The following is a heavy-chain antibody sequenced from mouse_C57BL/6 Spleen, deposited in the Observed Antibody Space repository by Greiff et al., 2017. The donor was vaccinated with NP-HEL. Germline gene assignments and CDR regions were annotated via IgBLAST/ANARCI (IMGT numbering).Heavy chain of an antibody. CDR2: IDPETGGT. CDR3: TRNYFDY. V-gene: IGHV1-15*01. Sequence: VQLQESGAELVRPGASVTLSCKASGYTFTDYEMHWVKQTPVHGLEWIGAIDPETGGTAYNQKFKGKAILTADKSSSTAYMELRSLTSEDSAVYYCTRNYFDYWGKGTTLTVSS. J-gene: IGHJ2*01. CDR1: GYTFTDYE.